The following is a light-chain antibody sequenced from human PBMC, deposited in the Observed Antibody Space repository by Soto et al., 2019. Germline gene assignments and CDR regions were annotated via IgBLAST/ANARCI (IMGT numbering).Light chain of an antibody. V-gene: IGLV2-14*01. CDR3: SSYTSSSTVV. CDR2: EVS. Sequence: QSALTQPASVSGSPGQSITISCTGTSSDVGGYNYFSWYQQHPGNAPKLMIYEVSNRPSGVSNRFSGSKSGNTASLTISGLQAEDEADYYCSSYTSSSTVVFGGGTKVTVL. J-gene: IGLJ2*01. CDR1: SSDVGGYNY.